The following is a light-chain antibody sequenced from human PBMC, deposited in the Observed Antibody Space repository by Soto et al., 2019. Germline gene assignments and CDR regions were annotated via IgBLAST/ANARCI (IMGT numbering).Light chain of an antibody. CDR2: DTS. Sequence: EVVMTQSPATLSVSPGEGVTLSCRASQGIFDTLAWYQHRPGQTPRLLIYDTSNRATGIPARFSGSRSGTDFTLTISSLEPEDFGVYFCHQRNKFGQGTRLEIK. V-gene: IGKV3D-11*01. CDR3: HQRNK. CDR1: QGIFDT. J-gene: IGKJ5*01.